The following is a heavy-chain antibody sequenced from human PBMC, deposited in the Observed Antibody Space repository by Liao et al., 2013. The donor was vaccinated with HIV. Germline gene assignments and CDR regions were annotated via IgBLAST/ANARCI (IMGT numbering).Heavy chain of an antibody. Sequence: QVQLQESGPGLVKPSQTLSLTCSVSGGYISSGSYYWSWIRQPAGKGLEWIGRLYTTGSTNYNPSLKSRVTISVDTAKNQFSLKLSSVTAADSAVYYCARDLTGDYYFDYWGQGTLVTVSS. V-gene: IGHV4-61*02. CDR1: GGYISSGSYY. CDR2: LYTTGST. D-gene: IGHD1-20*01. J-gene: IGHJ4*02. CDR3: ARDLTGDYYFDY.